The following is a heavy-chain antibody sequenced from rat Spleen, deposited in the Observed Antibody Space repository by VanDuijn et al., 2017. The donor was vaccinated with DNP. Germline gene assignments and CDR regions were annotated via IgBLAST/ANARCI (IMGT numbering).Heavy chain of an antibody. J-gene: IGHJ1*01. CDR1: GLSLSNYG. V-gene: IGHV5S13*01. CDR3: ARDCIAAPYYWYFDF. D-gene: IGHD1-2*01. CDR2: ITSSGGTT. Sequence: EVQLVESGGGLVQPGRSLKLSCTASGLSLSNYGMAWVRQAPTKGLEWVASITSSGGTTYYPDSVKGRFTISRDNAKNTLYLQMNSLRSEDTATYYCARDCIAAPYYWYFDFWGPGTMVTVSS.